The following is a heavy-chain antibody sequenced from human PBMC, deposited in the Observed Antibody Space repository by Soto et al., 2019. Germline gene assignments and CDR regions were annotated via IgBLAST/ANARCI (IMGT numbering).Heavy chain of an antibody. D-gene: IGHD3-10*01. CDR2: ISAYNGNT. J-gene: IGHJ4*02. V-gene: IGHV1-18*01. Sequence: ASVKVSSKASGYTFTSYGISWVRQAPGQGLEWMGWISAYNGNTNYAQKLQGRVTMTTDTSTSTAYMALRSLRSDDTAVYYCARVRLLWFGESSGYFDYWGQGTLVTVSS. CDR3: ARVRLLWFGESSGYFDY. CDR1: GYTFTSYG.